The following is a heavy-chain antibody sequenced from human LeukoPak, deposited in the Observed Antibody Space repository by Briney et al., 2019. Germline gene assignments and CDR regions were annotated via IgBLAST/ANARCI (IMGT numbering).Heavy chain of an antibody. V-gene: IGHV4-59*12. CDR1: GGSISSYY. CDR3: ARDLVEYSSSSGYYYYYYMDV. J-gene: IGHJ6*03. Sequence: SETLSLTCTVSGGSISSYYWSWIRQPPGKGLEWIGYIYHSGSTYYNPSLKSRVTISVDRSKNQFSLKLSSVTAADTAVYYCARDLVEYSSSSGYYYYYYMDVWGKGTTVTVSS. CDR2: IYHSGST. D-gene: IGHD6-6*01.